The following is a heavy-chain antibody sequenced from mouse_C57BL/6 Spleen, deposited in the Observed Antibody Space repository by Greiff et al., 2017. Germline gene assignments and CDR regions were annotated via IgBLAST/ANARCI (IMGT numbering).Heavy chain of an antibody. CDR1: GFTFSNYW. Sequence: EVKVEESGGGLVQPGGSMKLSCVASGFTFSNYWMNWVRQSPEKGLEWVAQIRLKSGNYATHYAESVKGRFTISRDDSKSSVYLQMNNLRAEDTGIYYCTTSYDYAWFAYWGQGTLVTVSA. V-gene: IGHV6-3*01. CDR3: TTSYDYAWFAY. CDR2: IRLKSGNYAT. J-gene: IGHJ3*01. D-gene: IGHD2-4*01.